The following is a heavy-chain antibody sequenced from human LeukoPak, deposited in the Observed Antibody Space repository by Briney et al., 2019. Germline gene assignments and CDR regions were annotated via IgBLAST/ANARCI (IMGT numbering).Heavy chain of an antibody. V-gene: IGHV3-11*01. J-gene: IGHJ4*02. D-gene: IGHD6-13*01. CDR1: EFTFSDYY. Sequence: GGSLRLSCAASEFTFSDYYMSWIRQAPGKGLEWVSYISYSGDTIYYADSVKGRITVSRDNAKNSLYLQMNSLRVEDTAVYYCARLGIITAAGSNDYWGQGTLVTVSS. CDR3: ARLGIITAAGSNDY. CDR2: ISYSGDTI.